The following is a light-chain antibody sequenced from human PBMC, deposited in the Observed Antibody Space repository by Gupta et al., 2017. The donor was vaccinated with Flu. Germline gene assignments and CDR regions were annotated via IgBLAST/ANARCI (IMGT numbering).Light chain of an antibody. CDR2: EDN. J-gene: IGLJ2*01. V-gene: IGLV1-44*01. Sequence: KGTSASTRSAAIVGSNDVNCYHQRPGTAPKLLIFEDNHRPSGVPDRFSASTYGTSTSVALTGAEAEDEAVYYYAFQADTRNILVFGGGTRLTVL. CDR3: AFQADTRNILV. CDR1: AAIVGSND.